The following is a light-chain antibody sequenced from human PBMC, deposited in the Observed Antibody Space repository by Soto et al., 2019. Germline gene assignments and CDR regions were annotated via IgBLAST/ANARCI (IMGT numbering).Light chain of an antibody. V-gene: IGKV1-5*03. CDR1: QSFNYW. CDR2: KTS. J-gene: IGKJ1*01. CDR3: QQYNSYPLT. Sequence: DIQMTQSPSTLSASVGDGVTITCRASQSFNYWLAWYQQKPGKAPKLLIYKTSRLETGVPSRFSGSGSGTECTSTSSSLQPDDCATYYCQQYNSYPLTFGQGTKVEIK.